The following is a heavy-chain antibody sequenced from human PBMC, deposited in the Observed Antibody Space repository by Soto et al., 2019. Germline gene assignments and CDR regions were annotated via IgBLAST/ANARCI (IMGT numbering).Heavy chain of an antibody. J-gene: IGHJ4*02. CDR3: ARGRWDIVVVPAALDY. Sequence: ASVKVSCKASGYTFTSYAMHWVRQAPGQRLEWMRWINAGNGNTKYSQKFQGRVTITRDTSASTAYMELSSLRSEDTAVYYCARGRWDIVVVPAALDYWGQGTLVTVSS. V-gene: IGHV1-3*01. CDR2: INAGNGNT. D-gene: IGHD2-2*01. CDR1: GYTFTSYA.